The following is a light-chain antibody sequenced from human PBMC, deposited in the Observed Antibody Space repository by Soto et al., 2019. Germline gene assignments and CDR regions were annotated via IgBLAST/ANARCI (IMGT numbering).Light chain of an antibody. Sequence: QSVLTQPPSVSGAPGQRVTISCTGSSSNIGAGYAVHWYQQLPGTAPKLLIYGNSNRPSGVPDRFSGSKSGTSASLAITGLQAEDEADYYCQSYDSSLSSYVFGTGNKLTVL. J-gene: IGLJ1*01. V-gene: IGLV1-40*01. CDR3: QSYDSSLSSYV. CDR2: GNS. CDR1: SSNIGAGYA.